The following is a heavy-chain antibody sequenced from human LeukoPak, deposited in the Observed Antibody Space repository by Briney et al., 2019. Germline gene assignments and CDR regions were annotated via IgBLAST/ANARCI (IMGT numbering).Heavy chain of an antibody. V-gene: IGHV4-30-4*08. CDR3: AREHGRYYLDV. J-gene: IGHJ6*03. D-gene: IGHD2-21*01. CDR2: IYYSGST. CDR1: GGSISSGDSD. Sequence: SQTLSLACTVSGGSISSGDSDWSWIRQPPGKGLEWIGYIYYSGSTYYNPSLKSRVTISVDTSKNQFSLKLSSVTAADMAYFYCAREHGRYYLDVLVEGTKVTVSS.